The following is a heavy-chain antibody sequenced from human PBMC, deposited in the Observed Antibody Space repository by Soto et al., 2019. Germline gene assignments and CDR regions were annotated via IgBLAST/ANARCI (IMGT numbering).Heavy chain of an antibody. CDR3: ARGIATGQLDP. D-gene: IGHD2-15*01. CDR2: INPDNGNT. J-gene: IGHJ5*02. Sequence: ASVKLSCKASGYPFTRYTMNWVRQAPGQRLEWMGWINPDNGNTKSSQKFQDRVIITRDTSASTAYMDLSSLRSEDTAVYYCARGIATGQLDPWGQGTLVTVSS. CDR1: GYPFTRYT. V-gene: IGHV1-3*01.